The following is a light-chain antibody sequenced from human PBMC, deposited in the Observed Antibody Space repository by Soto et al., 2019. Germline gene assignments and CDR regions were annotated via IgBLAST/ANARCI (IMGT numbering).Light chain of an antibody. CDR3: QQYGTSPCT. CDR1: QSVSSSY. CDR2: GAS. V-gene: IGKV3-20*01. Sequence: EIVLTQSPGTLSLSPGERGTLSCRASQSVSSSYLAWYQQKPGQAPRLLIYGASIRATGIPDRFSGSGSGTDFTLTISRLEPEDFAVYYCQQYGTSPCTFGQGTKVDIK. J-gene: IGKJ1*01.